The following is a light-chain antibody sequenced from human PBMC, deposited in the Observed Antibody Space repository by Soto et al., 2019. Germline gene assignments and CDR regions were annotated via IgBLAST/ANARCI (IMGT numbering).Light chain of an antibody. V-gene: IGLV1-40*01. CDR2: GNS. CDR1: TSNIGAGYD. Sequence: QSVLTQPPSVSGAPGQRVTISCTGTTSNIGAGYDVHWYQQIPGTAPKLLIYGNSNRPSGVPDRFSGSKSVASASLAITGLQAADEADYYCSSYTSSSTLGFGTGTKVTVL. CDR3: SSYTSSSTLG. J-gene: IGLJ1*01.